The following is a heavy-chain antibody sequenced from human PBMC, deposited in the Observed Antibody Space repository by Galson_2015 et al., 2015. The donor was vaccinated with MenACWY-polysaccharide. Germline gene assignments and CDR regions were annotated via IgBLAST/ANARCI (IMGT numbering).Heavy chain of an antibody. CDR3: ARTSYSSNWKPLDY. D-gene: IGHD6-13*01. CDR1: GYSFTSYW. J-gene: IGHJ4*02. Sequence: QSGAEVKKPGESLKISCTGSGYSFTSYWIGWVRQMPGKGLEWMGVIFPGDSDTRYSPSFQGQVTISADKSISTAYLQWSSLKASDTGMYYCARTSYSSNWKPLDYRGPGTLVTLSS. V-gene: IGHV5-51*01. CDR2: IFPGDSDT.